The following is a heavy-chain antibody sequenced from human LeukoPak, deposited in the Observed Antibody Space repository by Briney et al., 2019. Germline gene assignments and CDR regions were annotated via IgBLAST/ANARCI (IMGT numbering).Heavy chain of an antibody. CDR2: ISYSGST. CDR3: ARDSREWLPNGYYYYGMDV. J-gene: IGHJ6*02. V-gene: IGHV4-61*08. CDR1: GGSISSGGYY. D-gene: IGHD6-19*01. Sequence: PSETLSLTCTVSGGSISSGGYYWSWIRQPPGKGLEWIGYISYSGSTNYNPSLKSRLTISVDTSKNQFSLKLSSVTAADTAVYYCARDSREWLPNGYYYYGMDVWGQGTTVTVSS.